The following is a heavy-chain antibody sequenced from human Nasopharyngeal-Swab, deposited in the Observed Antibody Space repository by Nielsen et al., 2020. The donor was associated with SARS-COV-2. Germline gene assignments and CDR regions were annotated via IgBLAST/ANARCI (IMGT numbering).Heavy chain of an antibody. D-gene: IGHD3-3*01. CDR3: ARSPYDFWSGWGGRYFDD. J-gene: IGHJ4*02. CDR2: IYYSGRT. V-gene: IGHV4-39*01. CDR1: GGSISSSSYY. Sequence: SETLSLTCTVSGGSISSSSYYWGWISQRPGKGLEWIGSIYYSGRTYYNPSLKSPVTISVDTSKNQFSLRLNSVTAADTAVYYCARSPYDFWSGWGGRYFDDWGQGILVTVSS.